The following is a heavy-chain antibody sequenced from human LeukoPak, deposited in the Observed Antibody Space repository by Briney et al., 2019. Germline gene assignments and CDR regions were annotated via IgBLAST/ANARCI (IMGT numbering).Heavy chain of an antibody. V-gene: IGHV4-61*01. CDR1: GGSVSSGSYY. CDR2: IYYSGST. D-gene: IGHD6-13*01. Sequence: SETLSLTCTVSGGSVSSGSYYWSWIRQPPGKGLEWIGYIYYSGSTNYNPSLKSRVTTSVDTSKNQFSLKLSSVTAADTAVYYCARGVAAAGRSGYYLDYWGQGTLVTVSS. CDR3: ARGVAAAGRSGYYLDY. J-gene: IGHJ4*02.